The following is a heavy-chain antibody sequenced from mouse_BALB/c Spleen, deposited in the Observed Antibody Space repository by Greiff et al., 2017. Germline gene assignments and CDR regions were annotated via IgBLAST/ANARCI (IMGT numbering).Heavy chain of an antibody. J-gene: IGHJ2*01. Sequence: QVHVKQSGAELAKPGASVKMSCKASGYTFTSYWMHWVKQRPGQGLEWIGYINPSTGYTEYNQKFKDKATLTADKSSSTAYMQLSSLTSEDSAVYYCARGGSSMLGYWGQGTTLTVSS. CDR3: ARGGSSMLGY. V-gene: IGHV1-7*01. D-gene: IGHD2-3*01. CDR2: INPSTGYT. CDR1: GYTFTSYW.